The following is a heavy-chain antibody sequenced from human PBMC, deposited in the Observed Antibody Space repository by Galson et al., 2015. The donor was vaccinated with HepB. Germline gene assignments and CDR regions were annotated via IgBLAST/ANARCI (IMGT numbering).Heavy chain of an antibody. Sequence: QSGAEVKKPGESLKISCKGSGYRFSTYWIAWVRQMPGKGLEWMGIIYPGDSDTRYSPSFQGQVTISADKSINTAYLQWSSLKASDTAVYDCARSGWSSNGFNPDDWFDPWGQGTLVTVSS. J-gene: IGHJ5*02. V-gene: IGHV5-51*03. CDR3: ARSGWSSNGFNPDDWFDP. D-gene: IGHD6-13*01. CDR1: GYRFSTYW. CDR2: IYPGDSDT.